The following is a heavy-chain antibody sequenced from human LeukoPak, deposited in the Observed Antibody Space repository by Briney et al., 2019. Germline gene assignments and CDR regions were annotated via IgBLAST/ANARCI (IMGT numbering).Heavy chain of an antibody. Sequence: GGSMRLSCAASEFTFSDYWMSWVRQAPGKGLEWVANIKPDGREQYYVDSVKGRFTISRDNAKNSLYLEMNSLRAEDTAVYYCARDIVNLWGQGALVTVSS. D-gene: IGHD2-21*01. V-gene: IGHV3-7*01. J-gene: IGHJ5*02. CDR1: EFTFSDYW. CDR3: ARDIVNL. CDR2: IKPDGREQ.